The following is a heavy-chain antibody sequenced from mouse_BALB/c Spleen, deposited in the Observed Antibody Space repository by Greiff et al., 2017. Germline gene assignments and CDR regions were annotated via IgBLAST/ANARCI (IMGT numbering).Heavy chain of an antibody. CDR3: ARHEATTGLFAY. D-gene: IGHD4-1*01. Sequence: QVQLQQSGAGLVKPGASVKLSCKASGYTFTEYIIHWVKQRSGQGLEWIGWFYPGRGSIKYNEKFKDKATLTADKSSSTVYMELSRLTSEDSAVYFCARHEATTGLFAYWGQGTLVTVSA. CDR1: GYTFTEYI. CDR2: FYPGRGSI. J-gene: IGHJ3*01. V-gene: IGHV1-62-2*01.